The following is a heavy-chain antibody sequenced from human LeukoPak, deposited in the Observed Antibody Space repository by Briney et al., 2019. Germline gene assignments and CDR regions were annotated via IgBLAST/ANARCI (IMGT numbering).Heavy chain of an antibody. Sequence: GRSLRLSCAASGFTFSSYWMTWVRQGPGKGLEWVANIKPDGSLIYYVDSVKGRFTISRDNTKNSLYLQMNSLRAEDTAVYYCAKWELYSGFYYIDYWGQGTLATVSS. CDR2: IKPDGSLI. V-gene: IGHV3-7*01. D-gene: IGHD1-26*01. CDR3: AKWELYSGFYYIDY. CDR1: GFTFSSYW. J-gene: IGHJ4*02.